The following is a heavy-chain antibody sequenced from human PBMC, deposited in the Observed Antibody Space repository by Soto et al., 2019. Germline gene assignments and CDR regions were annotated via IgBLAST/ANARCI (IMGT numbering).Heavy chain of an antibody. D-gene: IGHD4-17*01. CDR2: INSDGSST. CDR3: ARDYGVYQFDY. Sequence: GGSLRLSCAASGFTFSSSWMHWARQTPGKGLVWVSRINSDGSSTSYADSVKGRFTVSRDNAKTTLYLQMDSLRAEDTAVYYCARDYGVYQFDYWGQGTLVTVSS. J-gene: IGHJ4*02. V-gene: IGHV3-74*01. CDR1: GFTFSSSW.